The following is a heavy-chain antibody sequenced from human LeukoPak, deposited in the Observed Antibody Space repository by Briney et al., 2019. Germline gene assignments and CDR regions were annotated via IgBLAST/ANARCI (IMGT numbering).Heavy chain of an antibody. CDR1: GGSVTSHS. CDR2: IHYTGST. J-gene: IGHJ5*02. CDR3: ARKGYSISWYSP. D-gene: IGHD6-13*01. V-gene: IGHV4-59*02. Sequence: SETLSLTCTVSGGSVTSHSWSWLRQPPGKGLEWIGYIHYTGSTNYNPSLKSRVTISVDTSKNQFSLKLTSVTAADTAVYYCARKGYSISWYSPWGQGTLVTVSS.